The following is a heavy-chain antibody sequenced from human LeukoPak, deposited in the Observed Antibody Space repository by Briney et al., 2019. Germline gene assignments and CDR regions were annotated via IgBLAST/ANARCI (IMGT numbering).Heavy chain of an antibody. Sequence: GGSLRLSCAASGFTFSSYSMNWVRQAPGKGLEWVSSISSSSSYIYYADSVKGRFTISRVNAKNSLYLQMNSLRAEDTAVYYCARADWDTAMIDYWGQGTLVTVSS. J-gene: IGHJ4*02. CDR2: ISSSSSYI. CDR3: ARADWDTAMIDY. V-gene: IGHV3-21*01. D-gene: IGHD5-18*01. CDR1: GFTFSSYS.